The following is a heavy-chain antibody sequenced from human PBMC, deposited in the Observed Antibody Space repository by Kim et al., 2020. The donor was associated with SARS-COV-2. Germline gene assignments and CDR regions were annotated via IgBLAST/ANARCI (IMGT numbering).Heavy chain of an antibody. J-gene: IGHJ5*02. D-gene: IGHD2-15*01. CDR2: T. CDR3: AREMLHNWFDP. Sequence: TNTHPSHQRRVLMAIDTSKHQFSLKLSSVTAADTAVYYCAREMLHNWFDPWGQGTLVTVSS. V-gene: IGHV4-4*07.